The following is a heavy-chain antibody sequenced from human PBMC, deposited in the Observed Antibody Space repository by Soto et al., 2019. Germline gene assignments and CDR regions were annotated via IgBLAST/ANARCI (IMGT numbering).Heavy chain of an antibody. CDR1: GGSMTGYF. J-gene: IGHJ4*02. CDR2: VYNSGNT. Sequence: QVQLQESGPGLVKPSETLSLTCTVSGGSMTGYFWSWIRQPAGKALAWIGHVYNSGNTDYNPSLWSRISMAVDTSKRQFSLKVKSVTAADTAVYYCARTHWVSGTEYWGQGILVTVSS. CDR3: ARTHWVSGTEY. D-gene: IGHD6-19*01. V-gene: IGHV4-4*07.